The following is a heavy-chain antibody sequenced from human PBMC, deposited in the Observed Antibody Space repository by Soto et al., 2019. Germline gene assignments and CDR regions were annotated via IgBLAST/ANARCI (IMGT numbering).Heavy chain of an antibody. CDR3: AKVLSSGSYSGALEY. Sequence: GCLRLSCVASGFSITSVAMSWVRQAPGKGLEWASAISASGGSTYADSVKGRFTISRDNSKNTLYLQMNSLRVEDTAVYYCAKVLSSGSYSGALEYWGQGALVTVSS. J-gene: IGHJ4*02. V-gene: IGHV3-23*01. D-gene: IGHD1-26*01. CDR2: ISASGGST. CDR1: GFSITSVA.